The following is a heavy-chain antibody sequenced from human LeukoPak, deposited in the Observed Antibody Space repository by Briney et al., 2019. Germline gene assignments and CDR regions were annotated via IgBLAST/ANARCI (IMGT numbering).Heavy chain of an antibody. J-gene: IGHJ4*02. D-gene: IGHD6-19*01. CDR1: RFTFSTYW. CDR2: IKQDGSEK. Sequence: GGSLRLSCAASRFTFSTYWMSWVRQAPGKGLEWVANIKQDGSEKYYVDSVKGRFTISRDNAKNSLYLQMNSLRAEDTAVYYCARGYSSRFYYWGQGTLVTVSS. V-gene: IGHV3-7*04. CDR3: ARGYSSRFYY.